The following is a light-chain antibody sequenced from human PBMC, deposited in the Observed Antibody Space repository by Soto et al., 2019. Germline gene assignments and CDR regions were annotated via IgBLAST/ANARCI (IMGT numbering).Light chain of an antibody. CDR2: KDS. V-gene: IGLV3-27*01. Sequence: SYELTQPSSVSVSPGQTARITCSGDVLAKKYARWFQQKPGQAPVLVIYKDSERPSGIPERFSGSSSGTTVTLTISGAQVEDEADYYCYSAADYNLRVFGGGTKLTVL. CDR1: VLAKKY. CDR3: YSAADYNLRV. J-gene: IGLJ2*01.